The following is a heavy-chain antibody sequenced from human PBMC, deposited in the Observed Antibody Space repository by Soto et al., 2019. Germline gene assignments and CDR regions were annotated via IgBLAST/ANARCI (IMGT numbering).Heavy chain of an antibody. CDR3: ARSSSSWSQYYYYGMDV. CDR2: ISAYNGNT. V-gene: IGHV1-18*01. Sequence: ASVKVSCKASGYTFTSYGISWVRQAPGQGLEWMGWISAYNGNTNYAQKLQGRVTMTTDTSTSTAYMELRSLRSDDTAVYYCARSSSSWSQYYYYGMDVWGQGTTVTVSS. J-gene: IGHJ6*02. D-gene: IGHD6-13*01. CDR1: GYTFTSYG.